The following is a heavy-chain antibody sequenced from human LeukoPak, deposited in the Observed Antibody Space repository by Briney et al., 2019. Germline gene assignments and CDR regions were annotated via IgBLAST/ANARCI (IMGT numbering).Heavy chain of an antibody. CDR3: AKAELGVDTFFDY. D-gene: IGHD3-3*01. Sequence: GGSLRLSCSASGFTVSSNYMSWVRQAPGKGLEWVAFIRYDGSNKYYADSVQGRFTISRDNSKRTLFLQMNSLRAEDTAFYYCAKAELGVDTFFDYWGQGTLVTVSS. CDR1: GFTVSSNY. CDR2: IRYDGSNK. V-gene: IGHV3-30*02. J-gene: IGHJ4*02.